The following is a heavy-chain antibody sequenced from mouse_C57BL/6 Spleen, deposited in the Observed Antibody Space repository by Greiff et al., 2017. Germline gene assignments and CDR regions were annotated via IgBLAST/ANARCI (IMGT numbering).Heavy chain of an antibody. Sequence: VQLQQSGPGLVKPSQSLSLTCSVTGYSITSGYYWNWIRQFPGNKLEWMGYISYDGSNNYNPSLKNRISITRDTSKNQFFLKLNSVTTEDTATYYCARYRGYDGYFDVWGTGTTVTVSS. D-gene: IGHD2-3*01. J-gene: IGHJ1*03. CDR3: ARYRGYDGYFDV. CDR1: GYSITSGYY. V-gene: IGHV3-6*01. CDR2: ISYDGSN.